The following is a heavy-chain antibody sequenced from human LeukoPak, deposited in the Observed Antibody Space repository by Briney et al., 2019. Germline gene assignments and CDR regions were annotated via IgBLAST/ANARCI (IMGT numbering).Heavy chain of an antibody. CDR3: AKGQHIVVVTAIDY. Sequence: GGSLRLSCAASGLTVSSNYMSWVRQAPGKGLEWVSVIYSGGNTYYADSVKGRFTISRDNSKNTLYLQMNTLRAEDTAVYYCAKGQHIVVVTAIDYWGQGTLVTVSS. CDR1: GLTVSSNY. D-gene: IGHD2-21*02. V-gene: IGHV3-66*01. J-gene: IGHJ4*02. CDR2: IYSGGNT.